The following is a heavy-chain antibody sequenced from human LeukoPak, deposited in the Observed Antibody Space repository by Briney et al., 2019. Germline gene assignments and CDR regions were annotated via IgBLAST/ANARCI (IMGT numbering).Heavy chain of an antibody. D-gene: IGHD3-9*01. CDR2: ISSSSSYI. CDR1: GFTFSSYS. J-gene: IGHJ4*02. Sequence: PGGSLRLSCAASGFTFSSYSMNWVRQAPGKGLEWVSSISSSSSYIYYADSVKGRFTISRDNAKNSLYLQMNSLRAEDTAVYYCARDYLGGDILTGFLADYWGQGTLVTVSS. CDR3: ARDYLGGDILTGFLADY. V-gene: IGHV3-21*01.